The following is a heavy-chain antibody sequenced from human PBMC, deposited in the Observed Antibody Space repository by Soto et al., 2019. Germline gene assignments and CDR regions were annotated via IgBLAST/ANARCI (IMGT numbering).Heavy chain of an antibody. D-gene: IGHD2-15*01. CDR1: GFTFSSYA. CDR3: AKAGGAYCSGGSCYDPIYYYYGMDV. J-gene: IGHJ6*02. Sequence: GGSLRLSCAASGFTFSSYAMSWVRQAPGKGLEWVSAISGSGGSTYYADSVKGRFTISRDNSKNTLYLQMNSLRAEDTAVYYCAKAGGAYCSGGSCYDPIYYYYGMDVWGQGTTVTVSS. CDR2: ISGSGGST. V-gene: IGHV3-23*01.